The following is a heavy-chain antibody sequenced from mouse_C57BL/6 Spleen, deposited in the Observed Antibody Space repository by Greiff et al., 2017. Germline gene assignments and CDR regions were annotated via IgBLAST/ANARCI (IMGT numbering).Heavy chain of an antibody. J-gene: IGHJ4*01. CDR3: AREGGFITTGRRDYYAMDY. Sequence: VQLQQPGAELVKPGASVKLSCKASGYTFTSYWMHWVKQRPGQGLEWIGMIHPNSGSTNYNEKFKSKATLTVDKSSSTAYMQLSSLTSEDSAVYYCAREGGFITTGRRDYYAMDYWGQGTSVTVSS. CDR1: GYTFTSYW. V-gene: IGHV1-64*01. CDR2: IHPNSGST. D-gene: IGHD1-1*01.